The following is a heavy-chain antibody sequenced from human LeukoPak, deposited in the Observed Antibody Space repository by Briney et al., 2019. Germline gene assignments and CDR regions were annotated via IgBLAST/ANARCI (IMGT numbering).Heavy chain of an antibody. Sequence: PSETLSLTCTVSGGSISSYYWSWVRQPPGKGLEWVGDIYYSGSTNYNPSLKSRVTISVDTSKNQFSLKLSSVTAADTAVYYCARHLISSYSNWFDPWGQGTLVTVSS. CDR3: ARHLISSYSNWFDP. CDR1: GGSISSYY. D-gene: IGHD2-15*01. J-gene: IGHJ5*02. CDR2: IYYSGST. V-gene: IGHV4-59*08.